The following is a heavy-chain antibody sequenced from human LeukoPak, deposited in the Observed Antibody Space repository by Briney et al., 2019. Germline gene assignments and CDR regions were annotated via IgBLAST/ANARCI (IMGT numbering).Heavy chain of an antibody. V-gene: IGHV3-7*01. Sequence: GGSLRLSCVASGFTLSDYYMSWIRQAPGKGLEWVANIRQDGSVQNYVDSVKGRFTISRDNPKNSVYLQMSSLRAEDTAVYYCLVTTRSRGFDYWGQGTLVTVSS. CDR1: GFTLSDYY. CDR2: IRQDGSVQ. CDR3: LVTTRSRGFDY. D-gene: IGHD1/OR15-1a*01. J-gene: IGHJ4*02.